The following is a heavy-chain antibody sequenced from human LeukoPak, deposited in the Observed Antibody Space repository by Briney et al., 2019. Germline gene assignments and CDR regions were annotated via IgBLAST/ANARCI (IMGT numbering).Heavy chain of an antibody. J-gene: IGHJ4*02. CDR1: GFTFSSYS. CDR3: AKDVYDYTYYYETSGPFDY. Sequence: KTGGSLRLSCAASGFTFSSYSMNWVRQAPGKGLEWVSSISSSSSYIYYADSVKGRFTISRDNAKNSLYLQMNSLRSEDTAIYYCAKDVYDYTYYYETSGPFDYWGQGTLVTVSS. D-gene: IGHD3-22*01. V-gene: IGHV3-21*04. CDR2: ISSSSSYI.